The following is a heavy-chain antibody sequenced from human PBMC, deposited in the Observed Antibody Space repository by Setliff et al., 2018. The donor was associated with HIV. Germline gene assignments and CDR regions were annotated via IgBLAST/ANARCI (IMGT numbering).Heavy chain of an antibody. CDR1: GNTFTSYY. V-gene: IGHV1-46*01. Sequence: ASVKVSCKASGNTFTSYYMHWVRQAPGQGLEWMGIINPSGDSTSYAQKFQGRVTMTRDTSTRTVYMELSSLRSEDTAVYYCAREKVGQQLVIDAFDIWGQGTMGTVS. J-gene: IGHJ3*02. CDR2: INPSGDST. CDR3: AREKVGQQLVIDAFDI. D-gene: IGHD6-13*01.